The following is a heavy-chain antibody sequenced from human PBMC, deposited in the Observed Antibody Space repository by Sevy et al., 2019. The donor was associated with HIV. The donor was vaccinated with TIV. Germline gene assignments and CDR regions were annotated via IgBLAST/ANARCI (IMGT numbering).Heavy chain of an antibody. Sequence: GGSLRLSCAASGFTFDDYTMHWVRRAPVKGLEWVSRLSWDGGSTYYADSVKGRFTISRDNSKNSLYLQMNSLRTEDTALYYCAKDGLRGGSGSFDYWGQGTLVTVSS. V-gene: IGHV3-43*01. D-gene: IGHD3-10*01. CDR1: GFTFDDYT. CDR2: LSWDGGST. J-gene: IGHJ4*02. CDR3: AKDGLRGGSGSFDY.